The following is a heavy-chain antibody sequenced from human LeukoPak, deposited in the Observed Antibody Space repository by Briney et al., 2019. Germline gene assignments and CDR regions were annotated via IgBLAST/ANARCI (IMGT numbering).Heavy chain of an antibody. CDR1: GYTFTSYY. D-gene: IGHD2-15*01. J-gene: IGHJ4*02. CDR2: INSTGGST. Sequence: ASVKVSCKSSGYTFTSYYMHWVRQAPGQGLEWMGLINSTGGSTGYAQKFQGRVTMTRDMSTSTVYMELSSLRSEDTAVYYCARDSGGGVWYFDYWGQGTLVTVSS. V-gene: IGHV1-46*01. CDR3: ARDSGGGVWYFDY.